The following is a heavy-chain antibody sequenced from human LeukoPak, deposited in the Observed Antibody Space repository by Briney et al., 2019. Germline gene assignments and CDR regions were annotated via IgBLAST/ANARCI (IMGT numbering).Heavy chain of an antibody. CDR1: GFTFSSYA. CDR2: ISGRGGST. D-gene: IGHD1-26*01. V-gene: IGHV3-23*01. J-gene: IGHJ4*02. CDR3: AKDIPNPEWELPPPMGSFDY. Sequence: GGSLRLSCAASGFTFSSYAMSWVRQAPGKGLEWVSAISGRGGSTYYADSVKGRFTISKDNSKNTLYLQMNSLRAEDTAVYYCAKDIPNPEWELPPPMGSFDYWGQGTLVTVSS.